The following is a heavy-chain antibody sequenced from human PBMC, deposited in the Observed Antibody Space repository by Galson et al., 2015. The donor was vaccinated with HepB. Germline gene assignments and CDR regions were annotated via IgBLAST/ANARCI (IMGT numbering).Heavy chain of an antibody. CDR3: ARGLKLRFLEWLSPITGTSGMDV. Sequence: SLRLSCAASGFTFSSYAMHWVRQAPGKGPEWVAVISYDGSNKYYTDSVKGRFTISRDNSKNTLYLQMNSLRAEDTAVYYCARGLKLRFLEWLSPITGTSGMDVWGQGTTVTVSS. V-gene: IGHV3-30*04. CDR2: ISYDGSNK. CDR1: GFTFSSYA. J-gene: IGHJ6*02. D-gene: IGHD3-3*01.